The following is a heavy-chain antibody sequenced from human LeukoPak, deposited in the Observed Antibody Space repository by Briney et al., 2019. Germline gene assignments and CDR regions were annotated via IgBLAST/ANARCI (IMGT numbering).Heavy chain of an antibody. CDR3: KGGVSGGNLTDY. D-gene: IGHD4-23*01. CDR1: GFTFSGSA. J-gene: IGHJ4*02. V-gene: IGHV3-73*01. Sequence: GGSLRLSCAASGFTFSGSAMHWVRQASGKGLEWVGRIRSKANSYATAYAASVKGRFTISRDDSKSTAYLQMNSLKTEDTAVYYCKGGVSGGNLTDYWGQGTLVTVSS. CDR2: IRSKANSYAT.